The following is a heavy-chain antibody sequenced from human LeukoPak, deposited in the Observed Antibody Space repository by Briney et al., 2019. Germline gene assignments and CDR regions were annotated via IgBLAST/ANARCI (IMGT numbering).Heavy chain of an antibody. CDR2: IYYSGST. CDR3: ARGMATVYFDY. D-gene: IGHD5-24*01. J-gene: IGHJ4*02. V-gene: IGHV4-59*01. Sequence: SETLSVTCTVSGGSISTYYWGWIRQPRGKGLEWIGYIYYSGSTNYNPSLKSRVTISVDTSKNQFSLKLSSVTAADTAVYYCARGMATVYFDYWGQGTLVTVSS. CDR1: GGSISTYY.